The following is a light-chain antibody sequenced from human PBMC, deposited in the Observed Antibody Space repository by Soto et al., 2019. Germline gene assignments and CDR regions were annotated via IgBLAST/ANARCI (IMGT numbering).Light chain of an antibody. CDR3: TAWDDSLSGVF. V-gene: IGLV1-44*01. CDR1: SSNIGSNT. Sequence: QTVVTQPPSASGTPGQRVTISCSGSSSNIGSNTVNWYQQLPGTAPKLLIYRNDQRPSGVPDRFSGSKSGTSASLAISGLQSEDETDYYCTAWDDSLSGVFFGGGTKLTVL. J-gene: IGLJ2*01. CDR2: RND.